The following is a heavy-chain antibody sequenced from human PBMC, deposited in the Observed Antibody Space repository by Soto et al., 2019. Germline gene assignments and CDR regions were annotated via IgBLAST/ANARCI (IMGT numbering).Heavy chain of an antibody. Sequence: QVQLVQSGAEVKKPVSSVKVSCKASGGTFSSYAISWVRQAPGQGLEWMGGIIPIFGTANYAQKFQGRVTITADEATSTAYMELSSLRSEDTAVYYCASRGDYVGAFDIWGQGTMVTVSS. J-gene: IGHJ3*02. CDR3: ASRGDYVGAFDI. D-gene: IGHD4-17*01. CDR1: GGTFSSYA. V-gene: IGHV1-69*01. CDR2: IIPIFGTA.